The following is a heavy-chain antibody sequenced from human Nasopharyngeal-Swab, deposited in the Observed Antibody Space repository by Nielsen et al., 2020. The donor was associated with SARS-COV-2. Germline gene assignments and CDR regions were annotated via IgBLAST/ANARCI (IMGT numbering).Heavy chain of an antibody. CDR2: IYFSGST. CDR3: AREEQSFDY. CDR1: RGSLNNYY. Sequence: SGTPSLPLSVSRGSLNNYYWSWIRQPAGKGLEWIGRIYFSGSTNYNPSLKSRVTMSVDMSKNQFSLKLSSVTAADTAVYYCAREEQSFDYWGQGTLVAVSS. J-gene: IGHJ4*02. V-gene: IGHV4-4*07. D-gene: IGHD1-26*01.